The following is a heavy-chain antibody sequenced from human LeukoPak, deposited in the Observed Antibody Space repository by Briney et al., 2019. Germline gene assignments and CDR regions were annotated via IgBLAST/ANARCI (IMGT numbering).Heavy chain of an antibody. CDR2: ISASGVRT. V-gene: IGHV3-23*01. Sequence: GTLSLTCAVSGGSISSSNWWNWVRQAPGKGLEWVSAISASGVRTFYADSVKGRFTISRDNSKNTLYLQMNSLRVEDTAIYYCAKDEKTTGTTPWGQGTLVSVSS. D-gene: IGHD1-1*01. CDR3: AKDEKTTGTTP. CDR1: GGSISSSN. J-gene: IGHJ5*02.